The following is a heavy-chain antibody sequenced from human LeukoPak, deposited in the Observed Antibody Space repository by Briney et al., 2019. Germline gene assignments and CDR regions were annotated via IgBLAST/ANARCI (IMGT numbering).Heavy chain of an antibody. V-gene: IGHV3-21*01. J-gene: IGHJ4*02. Sequence: GGSLRLSCAASGFTFSSCSMNWVRQAPGEGLEWVSSISSSSSYIYYADSVKGRFTISRDNAKNSLYLQMNSLRAEDTAVYYCAREVMVRGEYGFDYWGQGTLVTVSS. CDR1: GFTFSSCS. D-gene: IGHD3-10*01. CDR3: AREVMVRGEYGFDY. CDR2: ISSSSSYI.